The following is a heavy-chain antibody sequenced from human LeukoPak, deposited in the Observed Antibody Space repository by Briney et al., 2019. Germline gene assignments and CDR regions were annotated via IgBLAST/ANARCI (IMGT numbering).Heavy chain of an antibody. Sequence: GGSLRLSCAASGFTFSSYAMSWVRQAPGKGLEWVSLISGSGGGTYYADSVRGRFTISRDNSKNTLYLQMNSLRGEDTAVYYRAYGDYLRWGQGTLVTVSS. D-gene: IGHD4-17*01. V-gene: IGHV3-23*01. J-gene: IGHJ4*02. CDR3: AYGDYLR. CDR1: GFTFSSYA. CDR2: ISGSGGGT.